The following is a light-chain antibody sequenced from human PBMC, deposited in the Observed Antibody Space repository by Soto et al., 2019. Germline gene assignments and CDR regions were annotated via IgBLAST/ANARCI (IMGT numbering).Light chain of an antibody. J-gene: IGKJ1*01. Sequence: DIQMTQAPSSASASVGDRVTITCRASQDINNRVAWFQQRPGRAPKYLIQAASILQSGFPSRFSATGSGTDFTLTIDSLQTEDFAKDYCLQVKNFPRTFGQGTKLEIK. CDR1: QDINNR. V-gene: IGKV1-12*01. CDR3: LQVKNFPRT. CDR2: AAS.